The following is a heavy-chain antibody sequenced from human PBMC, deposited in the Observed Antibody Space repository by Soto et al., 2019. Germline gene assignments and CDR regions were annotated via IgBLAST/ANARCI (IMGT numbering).Heavy chain of an antibody. Sequence: QVQLQESGPGLVKPSETLSLTCTVSGGSISGYYWSWIRQPPGKGLEWLGYIYYSGSTNYNPSLKSRVTISLDTSKNQFSLKLTSVTAADTAVYYCARSLPHYVSSGYREYFQHWGQGTLVTVSS. V-gene: IGHV4-59*01. CDR2: IYYSGST. D-gene: IGHD3-22*01. CDR3: ARSLPHYVSSGYREYFQH. CDR1: GGSISGYY. J-gene: IGHJ1*01.